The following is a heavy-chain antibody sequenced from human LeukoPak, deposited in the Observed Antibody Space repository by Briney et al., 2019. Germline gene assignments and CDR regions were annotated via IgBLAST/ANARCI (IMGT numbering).Heavy chain of an antibody. CDR1: GYSFTDYY. J-gene: IGHJ5*02. CDR2: INAKSGRT. CDR3: ARADFIDAGPYLIGP. V-gene: IGHV1-2*02. D-gene: IGHD3-3*01. Sequence: ASVKVSCKTSGYSFTDYYIHWVRQAPGQGLEWMGWINAKSGRTSSARKFQGRVTMTRDPSITTVYMDMAWLTSDDTAIYFCARADFIDAGPYLIGPWGQGTLVTVSS.